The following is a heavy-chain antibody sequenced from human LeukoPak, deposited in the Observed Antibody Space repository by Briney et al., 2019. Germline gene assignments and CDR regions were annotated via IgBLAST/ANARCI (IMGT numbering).Heavy chain of an antibody. CDR3: ARVSVPDTAMVPLSGRAFDI. D-gene: IGHD5-18*01. Sequence: NPSETLSLTCKVSGGSISSSSYYWGWIRQPPGKGLEWIGSIYYSGSPYYNPSLKSSVTISVETSKHQFSLKLSSVTAADTAVYYCARVSVPDTAMVPLSGRAFDIWGQGTMVTVSS. J-gene: IGHJ3*02. CDR1: GGSISSSSYY. CDR2: IYYSGSP. V-gene: IGHV4-39*07.